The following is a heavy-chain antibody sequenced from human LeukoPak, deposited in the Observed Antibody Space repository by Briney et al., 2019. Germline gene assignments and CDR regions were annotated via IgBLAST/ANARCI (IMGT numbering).Heavy chain of an antibody. CDR2: IYYSGST. CDR1: GGSISSSSYY. D-gene: IGHD5-18*01. Sequence: PSETLSLTCTVSGGSISSSSYYWGWIRQPPGKGLEWIGRIYYSGSTYYNPSLKSRVTISVDTSKNQFSLKMSSVTAADTAVYYCATGGYSYGYASDYYHGMDVWGQGTTVTVSS. V-gene: IGHV4-39*01. CDR3: ATGGYSYGYASDYYHGMDV. J-gene: IGHJ6*02.